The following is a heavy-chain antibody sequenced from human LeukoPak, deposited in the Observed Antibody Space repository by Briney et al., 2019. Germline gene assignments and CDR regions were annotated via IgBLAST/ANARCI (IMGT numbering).Heavy chain of an antibody. J-gene: IGHJ6*03. D-gene: IGHD4-17*01. V-gene: IGHV3-23*01. Sequence: PGGTLRLSCAASGFTFSSYGMCWVRQAPGKGLEWVSAISGSGGSTYYADSVKGRFTISRDNSKNTLHLQMNSLRAEDTAVYYCAKDRYGQLALHYYYYMDVWGKGTTVTISS. CDR3: AKDRYGQLALHYYYYMDV. CDR1: GFTFSSYG. CDR2: ISGSGGST.